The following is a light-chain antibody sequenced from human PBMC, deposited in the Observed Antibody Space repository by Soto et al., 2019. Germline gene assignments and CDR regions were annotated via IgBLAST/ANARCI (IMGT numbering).Light chain of an antibody. Sequence: QSALTQPRSVSGSPGQSVTISCTGTNSDVGGYNYVSWYQQYPGKAPKLMISGVSERPSGVPDRFSGSKSGNTASLTISGLQAEDEADYFCKSYAGSNTYVFGSGTKLTVL. V-gene: IGLV2-11*01. CDR1: NSDVGGYNY. CDR3: KSYAGSNTYV. J-gene: IGLJ1*01. CDR2: GVS.